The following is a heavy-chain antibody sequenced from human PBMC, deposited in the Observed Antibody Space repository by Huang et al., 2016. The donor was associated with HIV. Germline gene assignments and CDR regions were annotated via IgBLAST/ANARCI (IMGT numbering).Heavy chain of an antibody. Sequence: QVQLHQWGAGLLKPSETLSLTCAVYGGSFSGYYWSWIRQPPGKGLEWIGEITHRGSTNYNPSLKSRVTISEETSKNRFSLKLGSGTAADTAVYYCARAPHYGSGSYYYWGQGTLVTVSS. V-gene: IGHV4-34*01. CDR3: ARAPHYGSGSYYY. CDR1: GGSFSGYY. D-gene: IGHD3-10*01. J-gene: IGHJ4*02. CDR2: ITHRGST.